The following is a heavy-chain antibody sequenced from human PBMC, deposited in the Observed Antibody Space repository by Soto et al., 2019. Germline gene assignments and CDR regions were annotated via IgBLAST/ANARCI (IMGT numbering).Heavy chain of an antibody. D-gene: IGHD2-15*01. J-gene: IGHJ6*03. CDR1: GGSISSYY. Sequence: SETLSLTCTVSGGSISSYYWSWIRQPPGKGLEWIGYIYYSGSTNYNPSLKSRVTISVDTSKNQFSLKLSSVTAADAAVYYCARGVAYYYYYYMDVWGQGTTVTVSS. V-gene: IGHV4-59*08. CDR2: IYYSGST. CDR3: ARGVAYYYYYYMDV.